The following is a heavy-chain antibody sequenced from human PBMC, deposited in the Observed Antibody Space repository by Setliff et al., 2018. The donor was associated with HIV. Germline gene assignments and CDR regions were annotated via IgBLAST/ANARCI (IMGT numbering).Heavy chain of an antibody. V-gene: IGHV3-30*02. CDR2: IRYDGSNK. CDR1: GFTFSSYG. Sequence: PGGSLRLSCAASGFTFSSYGMHWVRQAPGKGLEWVAFIRYDGSNKYYADSVKGRFTISRDNVKNALYLQMNSLRAEDTALYYCAREGLYHHDSSPLKRYFDLRGRGTLVTVSS. CDR3: AREGLYHHDSSPLKRYFDL. D-gene: IGHD3-22*01. J-gene: IGHJ2*01.